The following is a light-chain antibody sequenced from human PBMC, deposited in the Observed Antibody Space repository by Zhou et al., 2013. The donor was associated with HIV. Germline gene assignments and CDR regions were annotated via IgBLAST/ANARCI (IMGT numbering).Light chain of an antibody. V-gene: IGKV3-15*01. CDR1: QSVFSN. CDR2: DTS. Sequence: EIVMTQSPSTLSVSPGERVTLSCRASQSVFSNLAWYQQKPGQAPSLLIYDTSTRATGIPARFSGSGSGREFTLTISSLQSEDFAVYYCQQHGSSFGQGTKVEIK. J-gene: IGKJ1*01. CDR3: QQHGSS.